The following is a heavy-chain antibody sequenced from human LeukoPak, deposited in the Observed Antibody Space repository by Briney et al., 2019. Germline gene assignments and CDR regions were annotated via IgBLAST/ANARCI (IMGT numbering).Heavy chain of an antibody. CDR2: LSAGGDST. V-gene: IGHV3-23*01. CDR1: GLTFSSYA. J-gene: IGHJ3*02. D-gene: IGHD2-2*01. Sequence: GGSLRLSCAASGLTFSSYAMTWVRQAPGKGLEWVSTLSAGGDSTFYTDSVKGRFTISRDNSKNTLYLQMNSLRAEDTAVYYCVNYCSSTTCYRKNAFDIWGQGTMVTVSS. CDR3: VNYCSSTTCYRKNAFDI.